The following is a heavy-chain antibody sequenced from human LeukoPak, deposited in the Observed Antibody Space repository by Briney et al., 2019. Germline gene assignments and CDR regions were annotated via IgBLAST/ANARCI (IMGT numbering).Heavy chain of an antibody. CDR2: INHSGST. Sequence: SETLSLTCAVYGGSFSGYYWSWIRQPPGKGLEWIGEINHSGSTNYNPSLKSRVTISVGTSKNQFSLKLSSVTAADTAVYYCARRISGWTDYWGQGTLVTVSS. CDR1: GGSFSGYY. J-gene: IGHJ4*02. D-gene: IGHD6-19*01. CDR3: ARRISGWTDY. V-gene: IGHV4-34*01.